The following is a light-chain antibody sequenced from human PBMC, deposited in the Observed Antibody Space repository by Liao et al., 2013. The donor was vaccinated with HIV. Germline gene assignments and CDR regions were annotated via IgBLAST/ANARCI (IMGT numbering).Light chain of an antibody. V-gene: IGLV3-21*04. Sequence: SYVVTQPPSVSVAPGETARITCGGDNIGSKSVHWYQQKPGQAPVLVIYSDSDRPSGIPERFSGSNSGNTATLTISRVEAGDEADYYCQVWDNSSFHVIFGGGTRLTVL. CDR2: SDS. CDR1: NIGSKS. CDR3: QVWDNSSFHVI. J-gene: IGLJ2*01.